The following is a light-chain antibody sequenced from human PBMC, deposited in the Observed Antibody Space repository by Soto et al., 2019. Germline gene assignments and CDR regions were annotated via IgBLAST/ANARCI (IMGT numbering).Light chain of an antibody. Sequence: DIQMTQSPSSLSASVGDRVTITCRSSQSISTYLNWYQHKPGKAPKLLIFAASRLQSGVPSRFSGSGSGTDFTLTISSPQPEDFATYYCQQSYSTPLITFGQGTRLEIK. V-gene: IGKV1-39*01. CDR3: QQSYSTPLIT. CDR2: AAS. J-gene: IGKJ5*01. CDR1: QSISTY.